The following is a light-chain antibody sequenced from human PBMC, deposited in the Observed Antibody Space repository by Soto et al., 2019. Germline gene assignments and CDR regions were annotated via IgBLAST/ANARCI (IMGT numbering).Light chain of an antibody. Sequence: QSVLTQPASVSGSPGQSITISCTVTSSDVGGYNYFSWYQQHPGKAPKLMIYDVSNRPSGVSNPFSGSGSGNTASLTISGLHAEDEADYYCSSYTSSSTLVVFGGGTKLTVL. J-gene: IGLJ2*01. CDR2: DVS. CDR3: SSYTSSSTLVV. V-gene: IGLV2-14*01. CDR1: SSDVGGYNY.